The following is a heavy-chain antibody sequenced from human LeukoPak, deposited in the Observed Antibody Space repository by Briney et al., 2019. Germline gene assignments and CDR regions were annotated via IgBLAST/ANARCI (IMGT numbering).Heavy chain of an antibody. CDR2: IKHDGSEK. CDR3: VYSGDYEKGY. Sequence: GGSLRLSCAASRFTFSSYWMSWVRQAPGKGLEWVANIKHDGSEKYYVDSVKGRFTISRDNAKNSLYLPMNSLRAEDTAVYYCVYSGDYEKGYWGQGTLVTVSS. J-gene: IGHJ4*02. V-gene: IGHV3-7*01. D-gene: IGHD4-17*01. CDR1: RFTFSSYW.